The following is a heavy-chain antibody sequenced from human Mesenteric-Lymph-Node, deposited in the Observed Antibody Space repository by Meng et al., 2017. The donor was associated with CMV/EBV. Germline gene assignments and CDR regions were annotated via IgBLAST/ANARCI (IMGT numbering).Heavy chain of an antibody. CDR1: GFIFNDYA. V-gene: IGHV3-9*01. D-gene: IGHD1-14*01. CDR2: IYGKSSGT. J-gene: IGHJ4*02. Sequence: SLRLSCAASGFIFNDYAMHWVRQAPGKGLEWVSGIYGKSSGTGYADSVKGRFTISRDSAKNSIYLQMNSLRAEDTALYYCIGESQPGGCDYWGQGTLVTVSS. CDR3: IGESQPGGCDY.